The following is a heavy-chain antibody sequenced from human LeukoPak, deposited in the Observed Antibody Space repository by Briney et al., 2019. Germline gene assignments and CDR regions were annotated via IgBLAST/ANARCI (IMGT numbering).Heavy chain of an antibody. CDR1: GGSINNYY. V-gene: IGHV4-4*07. CDR2: IYSSGKT. Sequence: SETLSLTCTVSGGSINNYYWTWIRQPAGKGLEWIGRIYSSGKTNYNPSLKSRVTMSVDTSKNQFSLKLSSVTAADTAVYYCARDSSGAFDPWGQGTLVTVSS. CDR3: ARDSSGAFDP. J-gene: IGHJ5*02. D-gene: IGHD6-25*01.